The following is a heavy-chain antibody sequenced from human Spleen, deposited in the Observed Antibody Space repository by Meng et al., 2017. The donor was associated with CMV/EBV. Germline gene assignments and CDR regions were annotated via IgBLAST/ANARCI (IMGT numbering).Heavy chain of an antibody. J-gene: IGHJ3*02. V-gene: IGHV4-59*01. CDR3: PRIPITSGMAFDI. CDR2: IYYSGST. D-gene: IGHD1-26*01. Sequence: SETLSLTCTVSGGSISSYYWSWIRQPPGKGLEWIGYIYYSGSTNYNPSLKSRVTISVDTSKNQFSLKRSSVTAADTAVYYCPRIPITSGMAFDIWGQGTMVTVSS. CDR1: GGSISSYY.